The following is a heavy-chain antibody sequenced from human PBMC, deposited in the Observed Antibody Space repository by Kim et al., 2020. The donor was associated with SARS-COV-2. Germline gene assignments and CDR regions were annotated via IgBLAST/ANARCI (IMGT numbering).Heavy chain of an antibody. CDR3: ARETVAGSSSARFDY. D-gene: IGHD6-19*01. V-gene: IGHV1-3*01. J-gene: IGHJ4*02. Sequence: QKFRGEVPITRDTSASTAYMELSSLGSEDTAVYYCARETVAGSSSARFDYWGQGTLVTVSS.